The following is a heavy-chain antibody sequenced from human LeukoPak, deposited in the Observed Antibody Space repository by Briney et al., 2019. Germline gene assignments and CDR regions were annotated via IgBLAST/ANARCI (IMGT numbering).Heavy chain of an antibody. CDR2: ITLSGGTM. V-gene: IGHV3-9*01. Sequence: PGRSLRLSCAASGFTFVDHAMHWVRQAPGKGLGWVSGITLSGGTMGYADSVKGRFTISRDNTKNSLFLQMNSLRAEDTALYYCAKDILSHCGPNCYGAFDIWGQGTMVTVST. J-gene: IGHJ3*02. D-gene: IGHD2-2*01. CDR1: GFTFVDHA. CDR3: AKDILSHCGPNCYGAFDI.